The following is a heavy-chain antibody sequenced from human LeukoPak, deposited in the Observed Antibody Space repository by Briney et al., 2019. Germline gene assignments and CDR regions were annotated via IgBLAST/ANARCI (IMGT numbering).Heavy chain of an antibody. CDR3: ARDTVNPLPYCSSTSCYFYRAHKYYYYMDV. J-gene: IGHJ6*03. Sequence: PSETLSLTCTVSGGSISSSSYYWGWIRQPPGKGLEWIGSIYYSGSTYYNPSLKSRVTISVDTSKNQFSLKLSSVTAADTAVYYCARDTVNPLPYCSSTSCYFYRAHKYYYYMDVWGKGTTVTVSS. D-gene: IGHD2-2*01. CDR2: IYYSGST. V-gene: IGHV4-39*07. CDR1: GGSISSSSYY.